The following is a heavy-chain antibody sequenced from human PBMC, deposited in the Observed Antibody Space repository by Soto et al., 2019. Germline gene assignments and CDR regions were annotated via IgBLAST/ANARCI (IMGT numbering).Heavy chain of an antibody. J-gene: IGHJ4*02. D-gene: IGHD3-3*01. Sequence: PGGSLRLSCAASGFTFSSYAMHWVRQAPGKGLEWVAVISYDGSNEYYADSVKGRFTISRDNSKNTLYLQVNSLRAEDTAMYYCTRETMTIRLYFDYWGQGALVTVS. CDR3: TRETMTIRLYFDY. CDR2: ISYDGSNE. CDR1: GFTFSSYA. V-gene: IGHV3-30-3*01.